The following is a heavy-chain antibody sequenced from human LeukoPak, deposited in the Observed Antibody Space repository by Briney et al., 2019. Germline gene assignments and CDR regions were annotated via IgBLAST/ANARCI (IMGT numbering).Heavy chain of an antibody. V-gene: IGHV4-59*01. Sequence: SETLSLTCTVSGGSISSYYWSWIRQPPGKGLEWIGDIYYSGSTNYNPSLKSRGTISVYTSKNQFSLKLSSVTAADTTVYYCARDRGETYCSGGSCYRLGYGMDVWGKGTTVTVPS. CDR2: IYYSGST. CDR1: GGSISSYY. J-gene: IGHJ6*04. CDR3: ARDRGETYCSGGSCYRLGYGMDV. D-gene: IGHD2-15*01.